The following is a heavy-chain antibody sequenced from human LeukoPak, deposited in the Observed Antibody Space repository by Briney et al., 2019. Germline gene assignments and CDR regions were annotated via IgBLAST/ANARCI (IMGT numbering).Heavy chain of an antibody. CDR3: ATYDSWSGYNIAY. CDR2: INRDGSGK. V-gene: IGHV3-7*03. D-gene: IGHD3-3*01. Sequence: PGGSLRLSCVVSGFTLSSRWMMWVRQAPGEGLEWMTSINRDGSGKNYVDSVKGRFTITRDNAENSLYLQMNSLKVEDSAIYYCATYDSWSGYNIAYWGQGTLVTVSS. CDR1: GFTLSSRW. J-gene: IGHJ4*02.